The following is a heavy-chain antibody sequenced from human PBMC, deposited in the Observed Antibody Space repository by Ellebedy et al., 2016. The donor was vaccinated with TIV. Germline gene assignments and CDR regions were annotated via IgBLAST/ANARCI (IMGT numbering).Heavy chain of an antibody. Sequence: MPSETLSLTCAVYGGSFSGYFWSWIRQPPGKALEWIAYMINSGFTSYNPSLKSRVTISIDTSKNQFSLKLSSVTAADTAVYYCARHASGGWYALDHWGQGTLVTVSS. CDR2: MINSGFT. D-gene: IGHD6-19*01. CDR1: GGSFSGYF. V-gene: IGHV4-59*08. CDR3: ARHASGGWYALDH. J-gene: IGHJ4*02.